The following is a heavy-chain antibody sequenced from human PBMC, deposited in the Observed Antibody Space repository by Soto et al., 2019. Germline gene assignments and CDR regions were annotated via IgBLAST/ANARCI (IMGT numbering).Heavy chain of an antibody. D-gene: IGHD3-22*01. Sequence: QTLSLTCAISGDSVSSNSAAWNWIRQSPSRGLEWLGRTYYRSKWYNDYAVSVKSRITINPDTSKNQFSLQLNSVTPEDTAVYYCARVGYYDSSGYYPRGSYFDYWGQGTLVTVSS. V-gene: IGHV6-1*01. CDR1: GDSVSSNSAA. CDR2: TYYRSKWYN. CDR3: ARVGYYDSSGYYPRGSYFDY. J-gene: IGHJ4*02.